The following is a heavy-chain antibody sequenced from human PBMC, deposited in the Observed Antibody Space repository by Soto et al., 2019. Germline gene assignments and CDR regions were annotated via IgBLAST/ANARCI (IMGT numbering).Heavy chain of an antibody. CDR1: GDSVSSNSAA. CDR2: TYYRSKWYN. D-gene: IGHD2-2*01. V-gene: IGHV6-1*01. Sequence: KQSQTLSLTCAISGDSVSSNSAAWNWIRQSPSRGLEWLGRTYYRSKWYNDYAVSVKSRITINPDTSKNQFSLQLNSVTPEDTAVYYCARSRVWYQLPYNWFDPWGQGTLVTVSS. J-gene: IGHJ5*02. CDR3: ARSRVWYQLPYNWFDP.